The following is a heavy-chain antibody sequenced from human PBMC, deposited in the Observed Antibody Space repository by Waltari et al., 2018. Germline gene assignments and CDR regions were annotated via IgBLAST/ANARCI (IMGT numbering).Heavy chain of an antibody. Sequence: QVQLQESGPGLVKPSETLSLTCTVSGGSISNHYWSWIRQPPEKGLEWIGYIYFTGSTNYNPSLKSRVTISVDTSKNQCSLKVTAVTAADTAVYYCARGGSGLNSWGQGTLVTVSS. V-gene: IGHV4-59*11. CDR3: ARGGSGLNS. CDR2: IYFTGST. D-gene: IGHD2-15*01. J-gene: IGHJ4*02. CDR1: GGSISNHY.